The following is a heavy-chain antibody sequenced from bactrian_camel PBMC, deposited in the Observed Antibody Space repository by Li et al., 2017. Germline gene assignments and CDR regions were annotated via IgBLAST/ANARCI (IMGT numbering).Heavy chain of an antibody. CDR3: AADMVAGYCYGRGSRGYNY. D-gene: IGHD2*01. V-gene: IGHV3S55*01. J-gene: IGHJ4*01. CDR2: IDNDEST. CDR1: GVTAARSC. Sequence: HVQLVESGGGSMQAGGSLRLSCTIAVSGVTAARSCMAWFRQAPGKEREIVATIDNDESTAYAESVKGRFFTSRDNAGNTLYLQMNTLTPEDTAKYYCAADMVAGYCYGRGSRGYNYWGLGTQVTVS.